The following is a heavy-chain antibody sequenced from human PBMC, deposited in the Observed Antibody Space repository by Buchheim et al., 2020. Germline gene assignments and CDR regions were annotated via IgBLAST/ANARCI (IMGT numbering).Heavy chain of an antibody. CDR3: AKGRFLICY. J-gene: IGHJ4*02. V-gene: IGHV3-66*02. Sequence: EVQLVESGGGLVQPGGSLRLSCAASGFTVSSNYMSWVRQAPGKGLEWVSVIYSGGSTYYAESVKGRFTISRDNSKNTMYLQINILIAEDTAVYYFAKGRFLICYCGQGTL. CDR2: IYSGGST. CDR1: GFTVSSNY. D-gene: IGHD3-3*01.